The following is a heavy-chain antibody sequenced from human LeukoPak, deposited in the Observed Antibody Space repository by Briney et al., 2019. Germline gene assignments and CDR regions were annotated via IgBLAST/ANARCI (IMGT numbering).Heavy chain of an antibody. CDR3: ARSRDGYNPGWYRGFDY. CDR2: IYRSGST. Sequence: SETLSLTCTVSGGSISTYYWSWIRQPPGKGLEWIGYIYRSGSTNYDPSLKSRVTISVDTSNNRFSLRLSSVTAADTTVYYCARSRDGYNPGWYRGFDYWGQGTLVTVSS. J-gene: IGHJ4*02. CDR1: GGSISTYY. D-gene: IGHD5-24*01. V-gene: IGHV4-59*01.